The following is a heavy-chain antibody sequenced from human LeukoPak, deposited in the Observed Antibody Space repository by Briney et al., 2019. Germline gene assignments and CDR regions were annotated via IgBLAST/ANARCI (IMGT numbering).Heavy chain of an antibody. Sequence: SVTVSCKASDYTVTNYGISWVRQARGQRLEWIGWIVVCSGNTSYAQKLQERVTITGDRSTSTAYMELSSLRSEDTAVYYCAVAYCGGDCYPPLDYWGQGTLVTVSS. J-gene: IGHJ4*02. CDR1: DYTVTNYG. V-gene: IGHV1-58*02. CDR2: IVVCSGNT. CDR3: AVAYCGGDCYPPLDY. D-gene: IGHD2-21*02.